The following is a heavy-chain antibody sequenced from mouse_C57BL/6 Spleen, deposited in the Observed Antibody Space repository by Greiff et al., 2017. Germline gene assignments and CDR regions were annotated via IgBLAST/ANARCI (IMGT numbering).Heavy chain of an antibody. Sequence: QVQLQQSGAELVRPGSSVKLSCKASGYTFTSYWMHWVKQRPIQGLEWIGNIDPSDSETHYNQKFKDKATLTVDKSSSTAYMQLSSLTSEDSAVYYCARRGYGSSYIYAMDYWGQGTSVTVSS. J-gene: IGHJ4*01. V-gene: IGHV1-52*01. CDR1: GYTFTSYW. D-gene: IGHD1-1*01. CDR3: ARRGYGSSYIYAMDY. CDR2: IDPSDSET.